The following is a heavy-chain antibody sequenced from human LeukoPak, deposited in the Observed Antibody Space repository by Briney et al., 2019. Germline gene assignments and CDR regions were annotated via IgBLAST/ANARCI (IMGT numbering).Heavy chain of an antibody. CDR2: IYYSGST. J-gene: IGHJ4*02. CDR3: ARTKRWLQLRTFDY. Sequence: PSETLSLTCTVSGGSISSSSYYWSWIRQSPGKGLEWIASIYYSGSTSYNPSLKSRVTISVDTSKNQFSLKLSSVTAADTAVYYCARTKRWLQLRTFDYWGQGTLVTVSS. CDR1: GGSISSSSYY. D-gene: IGHD5-24*01. V-gene: IGHV4-39*01.